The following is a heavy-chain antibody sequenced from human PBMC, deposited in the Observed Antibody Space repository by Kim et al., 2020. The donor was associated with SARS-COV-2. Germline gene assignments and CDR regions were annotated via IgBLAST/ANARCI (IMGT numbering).Heavy chain of an antibody. CDR2: ISSSSSTI. J-gene: IGHJ6*02. Sequence: GGSLRLSCAASGFTFSSYSMNWVRQAPGKGLEWVSYISSSSSTIYYADSVKGRFTISRDNAKNSLYLQMNSLRDEDTAVYYCARDPDYVWGSYPFYYYYGMDVWGQGTTVTVSS. D-gene: IGHD3-16*02. V-gene: IGHV3-48*02. CDR3: ARDPDYVWGSYPFYYYYGMDV. CDR1: GFTFSSYS.